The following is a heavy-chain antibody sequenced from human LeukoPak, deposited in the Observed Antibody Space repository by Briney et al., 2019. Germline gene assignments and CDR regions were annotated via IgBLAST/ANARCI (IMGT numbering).Heavy chain of an antibody. CDR1: GYTFTSYG. CDR3: AREGRDHSNPPVDY. CDR2: ISAYNGNT. V-gene: IGHV1-18*01. J-gene: IGHJ4*02. D-gene: IGHD4-11*01. Sequence: ASVKVSCKASGYTFTSYGISWVRQAPGQGLEWMGWISAYNGNTNYAQKLQGRVTMTTDTSTSTAYMELRSMRSDDTAVYYCAREGRDHSNPPVDYWGQGTLVTVSS.